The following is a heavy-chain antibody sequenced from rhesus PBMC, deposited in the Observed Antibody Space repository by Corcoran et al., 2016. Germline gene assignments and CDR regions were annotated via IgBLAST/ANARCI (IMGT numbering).Heavy chain of an antibody. CDR3: AKGSIVVVYGLDS. V-gene: IGHV4-99*02. J-gene: IGHJ6*01. D-gene: IGHD3-16*01. CDR1: GYSISSGYY. CDR2: ISGSIGST. Sequence: QVQLQESGPGLVKPSETLSLTCAVSGYSISSGYYWGWIRQPPGKGLEYIGYISGSIGSTYYNPSLKSRVTISKDTSKNQFSLKLSSVTAADTAVYYCAKGSIVVVYGLDSWGQGVVVTVSS.